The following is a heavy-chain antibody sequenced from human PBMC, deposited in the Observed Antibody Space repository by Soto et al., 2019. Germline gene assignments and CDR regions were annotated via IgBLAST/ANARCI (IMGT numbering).Heavy chain of an antibody. CDR1: GDSVSSYSAA. CDR2: TYYRSRWYN. D-gene: IGHD1-26*01. V-gene: IGHV6-1*01. J-gene: IGHJ4*02. CDR3: ARDPVGSPGDY. Sequence: QTLSLTCAISGDSVSSYSAAWNWLRQSPSGGLEWLGRTYYRSRWYNEYAVSVKSRITINPDTSKNQFPLQLNSVTPEDTAVYYCARDPVGSPGDYWGQGTLVTVSS.